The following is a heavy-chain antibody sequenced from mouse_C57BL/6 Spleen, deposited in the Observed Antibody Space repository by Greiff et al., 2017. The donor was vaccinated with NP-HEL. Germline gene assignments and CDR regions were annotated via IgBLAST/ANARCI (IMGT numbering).Heavy chain of an antibody. Sequence: VQLQQSGAELVKPGASVKLSCKASGYTFTSYWMQWVKQRPGQGLEWIGEIDPSDSYTNYNQKFKGKATLTVDTSSSTAYMQLSSLTSEDSAVYYCALYYGNYTLFAYWGQGTLVTVSA. CDR2: IDPSDSYT. D-gene: IGHD2-1*01. CDR1: GYTFTSYW. V-gene: IGHV1-50*01. J-gene: IGHJ3*01. CDR3: ALYYGNYTLFAY.